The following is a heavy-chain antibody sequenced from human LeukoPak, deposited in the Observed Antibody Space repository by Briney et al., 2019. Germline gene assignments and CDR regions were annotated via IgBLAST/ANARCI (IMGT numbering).Heavy chain of an antibody. CDR2: IYTSGTT. CDR1: GGSFSTHY. CDR3: ARLSTVTTSFDY. Sequence: PSETLSLTCAVYGGSFSTHYWSWIRQPPGKGLEWIGRIYTSGTTHYNPSLKSRVTMSVDTSKNQFSLKLSSVTAADTAVYYCARLSTVTTSFDYWGQGTLVTVSS. V-gene: IGHV4-59*10. J-gene: IGHJ4*02. D-gene: IGHD4-17*01.